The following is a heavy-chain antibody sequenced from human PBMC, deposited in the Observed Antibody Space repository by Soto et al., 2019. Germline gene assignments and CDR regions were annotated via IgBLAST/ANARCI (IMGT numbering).Heavy chain of an antibody. V-gene: IGHV3-74*01. Sequence: GSIRLSYAASGVKFVSHWRHWVRQDTGKGPVWVSRINSDGSSTSYADSVNGRFTISRDSVKKMLYLQMKSLRAEDTAVYYCARGYGNSILRLGYWGQGTLGTVSS. D-gene: IGHD2-15*01. CDR3: ARGYGNSILRLGY. J-gene: IGHJ4*02. CDR1: GVKFVSHW. CDR2: INSDGSST.